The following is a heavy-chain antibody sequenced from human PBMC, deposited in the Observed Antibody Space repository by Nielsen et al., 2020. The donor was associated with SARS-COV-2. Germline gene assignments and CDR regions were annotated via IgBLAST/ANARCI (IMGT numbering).Heavy chain of an antibody. CDR3: AREGAGSSVYYGLDV. CDR2: IWYDGRKK. J-gene: IGHJ6*02. D-gene: IGHD6-13*01. Sequence: GESLKISCAASGFTFSSYAMSWVRQAPGKGLEWVAVIWYDGRKKYHADSVKGRFTISRDNSKNTLYLQMNSLRAEDTAMYYCAREGAGSSVYYGLDVWGQGTTVTVSS. CDR1: GFTFSSYA. V-gene: IGHV3-33*08.